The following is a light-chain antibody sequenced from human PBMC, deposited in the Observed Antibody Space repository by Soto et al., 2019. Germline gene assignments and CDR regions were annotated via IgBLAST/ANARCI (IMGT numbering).Light chain of an antibody. CDR2: LEGSGSY. V-gene: IGLV4-60*03. CDR3: ETWDSIPHVV. J-gene: IGLJ2*01. CDR1: SGHSSYI. Sequence: QSVLTQSSSASASLGSSVKVTCTLSSGHSSYIIAWHQQQPGKAPRYLMKLEGSGSYNKGSGVPDRFSGSSSGADRYLTISNLQSEDEADYYCETWDSIPHVVFGGGTKVTVL.